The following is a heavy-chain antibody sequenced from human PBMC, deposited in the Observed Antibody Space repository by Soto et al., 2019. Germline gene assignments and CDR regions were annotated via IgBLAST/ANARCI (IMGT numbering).Heavy chain of an antibody. V-gene: IGHV2-26*01. CDR1: GFSLSNARMG. CDR2: IFSNDEK. Sequence: QVTLKESGPVLVKPTETLTLTCTVSGFSLSNARMGVSWIRQPPGTALERLAHIFSNDEKSHSTSLRSRLTISNDTNKPQGVLTMTNIDHVDTATYFGERIQKGSWYYYYYYMDYCSRGTAVTVCS. J-gene: IGHJ6*03. CDR3: ERIQKGSWYYYYYYMDY. D-gene: IGHD6-13*01.